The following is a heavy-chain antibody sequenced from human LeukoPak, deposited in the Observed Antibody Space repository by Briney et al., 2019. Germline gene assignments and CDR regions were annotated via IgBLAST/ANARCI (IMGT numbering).Heavy chain of an antibody. D-gene: IGHD3-22*01. CDR1: GXTFSSYG. V-gene: IGHV3-33*01. CDR2: IWYDGGNK. Sequence: GGSLRLSCAASGXTFSSYGMHWVRQAPGKGLEWVAVIWYDGGNKYYADSVKGRFTISRDNSKNTLYLQMNSLRAEDTAVYYCARDSSHYYDSSGYLTDYYGMDVWGQGTTVTVSS. J-gene: IGHJ6*02. CDR3: ARDSSHYYDSSGYLTDYYGMDV.